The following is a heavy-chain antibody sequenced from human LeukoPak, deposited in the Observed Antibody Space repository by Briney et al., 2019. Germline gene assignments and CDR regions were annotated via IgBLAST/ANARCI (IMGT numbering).Heavy chain of an antibody. Sequence: GGSLRLSCAASGFTFSSYSMNWVRQAPGKGLEWVSYISSSSSTIYYADSVKGRFTISRDNAKNTLYLQMNSLRAEDTAVYYCAKAGPGGVVTPNWFDPWGQGTLVTVSS. J-gene: IGHJ5*02. CDR3: AKAGPGGVVTPNWFDP. CDR2: ISSSSSTI. CDR1: GFTFSSYS. D-gene: IGHD2-21*02. V-gene: IGHV3-48*01.